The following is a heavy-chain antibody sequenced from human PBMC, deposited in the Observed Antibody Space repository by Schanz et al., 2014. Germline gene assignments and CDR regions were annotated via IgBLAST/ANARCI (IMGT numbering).Heavy chain of an antibody. CDR1: GFGFDDYA. CDR2: INWNGGST. V-gene: IGHV3-20*04. J-gene: IGHJ5*02. D-gene: IGHD2-2*01. Sequence: EVQLVESGGGVVRPGGSLRLSCAASGFGFDDYAMSWVRQAPGKGLEWVSGINWNGGSTGYADSVKGRFTISRDNAKNSLYLQMNSLRAEDTALYFCARVKQGCSDTSCVLDPWGQGTLVTVSS. CDR3: ARVKQGCSDTSCVLDP.